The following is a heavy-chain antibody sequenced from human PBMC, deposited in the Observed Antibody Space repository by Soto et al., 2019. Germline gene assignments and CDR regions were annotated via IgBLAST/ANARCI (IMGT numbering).Heavy chain of an antibody. V-gene: IGHV1-69*01. CDR1: GFSFSSSG. J-gene: IGHJ6*02. CDR3: ASITIFDYGMDV. Sequence: PGGSLRLSCAASGFSFSSSGMHWVRQAPGKGLEWMGGIIPIFGTANYAQKFQGRVTITADESTSTAYMELSSLRSEDTAVYYCASITIFDYGMDVWGQGTTVTVSS. CDR2: IIPIFGTA. D-gene: IGHD3-3*01.